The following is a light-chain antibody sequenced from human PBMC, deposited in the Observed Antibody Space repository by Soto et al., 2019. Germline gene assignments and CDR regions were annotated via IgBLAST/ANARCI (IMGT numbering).Light chain of an antibody. CDR1: QDIAIY. Sequence: IPLTQSPSSLSASVGDRVTITCRASQDIAIYLAWYQQKPGEAPKLLIYAAFTLYGGVPSRFSGSGSGTDFALTITSLQAEDFATYYCQQLRMYPSTFGGGTKVEIK. CDR3: QQLRMYPST. CDR2: AAF. J-gene: IGKJ4*01. V-gene: IGKV1-9*01.